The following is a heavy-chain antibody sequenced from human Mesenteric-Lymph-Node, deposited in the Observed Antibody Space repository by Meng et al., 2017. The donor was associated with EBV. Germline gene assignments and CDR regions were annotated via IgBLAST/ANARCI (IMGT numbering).Heavy chain of an antibody. CDR1: GGSISDGSYY. V-gene: IGHV4-39*07. J-gene: IGHJ4*02. D-gene: IGHD4-17*01. CDR3: ARDREDVTTVFDS. Sequence: LQLQEPGPGLVKPSETLSLTCTVPGGSISDGSYYWGWIRQPPGKGLEWIGNVYYTGSSFYNPTLKSRVTISVDTSKNHFSLSLSSVTAADTAIYYCARDREDVTTVFDSWGQGTLVTVSS. CDR2: VYYTGSS.